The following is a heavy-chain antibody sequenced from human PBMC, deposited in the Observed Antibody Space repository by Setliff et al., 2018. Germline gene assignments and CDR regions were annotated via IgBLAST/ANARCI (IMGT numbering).Heavy chain of an antibody. CDR3: ATNPYQLLNFDY. CDR1: GGSISSGSYY. V-gene: IGHV4-61*09. CDR2: IYTSGST. Sequence: SETLSLTCTVSGGSISSGSYYWSWIRQPAGKGLEWIGHIYTSGSTNYNPSLKSRVTISVDTSKNQFSLKLSSVTAADTVVYYCATNPYQLLNFDYWGQGTLVTVSS. D-gene: IGHD2-2*01. J-gene: IGHJ4*02.